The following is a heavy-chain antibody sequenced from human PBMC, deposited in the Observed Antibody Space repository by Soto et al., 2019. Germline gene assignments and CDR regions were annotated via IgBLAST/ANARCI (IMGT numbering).Heavy chain of an antibody. D-gene: IGHD6-19*01. CDR3: AVPAASVAGASGSYYYYGMDV. Sequence: PSETLSLTCTVSGGSISSSSYYWGWIRQPPGKGLEWIGYIYYSGSPYYNPSLKSRVTITVDTSKNQFSRKLSSVTAADTAVYYCAVPAASVAGASGSYYYYGMDVWGQGTTVTVSS. CDR2: IYYSGSP. CDR1: GGSISSSSYY. J-gene: IGHJ6*02. V-gene: IGHV4-39*01.